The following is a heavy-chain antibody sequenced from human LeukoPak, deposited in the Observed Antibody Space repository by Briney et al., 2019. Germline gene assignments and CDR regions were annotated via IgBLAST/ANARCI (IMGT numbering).Heavy chain of an antibody. J-gene: IGHJ4*02. CDR2: IHPNSGGT. CDR1: GYSFTGYY. V-gene: IGHV1-2*02. CDR3: ARMYYYDSRGHFYS. D-gene: IGHD3-22*01. Sequence: ASVKVSCKASGYSFTGYYVHWLRQAPGQGLEWLGWIHPNSGGTDSAQKFQGRVTMTRDTSISTLYMELSRLTSDDTAVYYCARMYYYDSRGHFYSWGQGTLVTVSS.